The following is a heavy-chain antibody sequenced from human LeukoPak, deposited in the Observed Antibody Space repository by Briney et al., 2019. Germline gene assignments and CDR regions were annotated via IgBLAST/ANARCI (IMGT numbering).Heavy chain of an antibody. V-gene: IGHV1-24*01. D-gene: IGHD6-13*01. J-gene: IGHJ4*02. CDR1: GYTLTELS. Sequence: ASVKVSCKVSGYTLTELSMHWVRQAPGKGLEWMGGFDPEDGETIYAQKFQGRVTMTRNTSISTAYMELSSLRSEDTAVYYCARVKGQQLGFSDYWGRGTLVTVSS. CDR2: FDPEDGET. CDR3: ARVKGQQLGFSDY.